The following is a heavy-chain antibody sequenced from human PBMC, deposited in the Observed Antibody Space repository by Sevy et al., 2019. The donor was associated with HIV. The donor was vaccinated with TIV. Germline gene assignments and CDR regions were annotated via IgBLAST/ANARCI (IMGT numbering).Heavy chain of an antibody. CDR2: IWYDGSNE. CDR1: GFTFSTYG. CDR3: ARDRGARGRKFDY. J-gene: IGHJ4*02. V-gene: IGHV3-33*01. Sequence: GGSLRLSCAASGFTFSTYGMHWVRQAPGKGLEWVAVIWYDGSNEYYADSVKGRFTSSRDNSKNTLYLQMNSLRAEDTAVYYCARDRGARGRKFDYWGQGILVTVSS. D-gene: IGHD1-26*01.